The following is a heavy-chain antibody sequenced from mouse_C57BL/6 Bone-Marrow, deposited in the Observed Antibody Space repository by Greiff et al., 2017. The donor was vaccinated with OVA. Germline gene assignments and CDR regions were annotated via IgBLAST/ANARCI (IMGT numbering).Heavy chain of an antibody. V-gene: IGHV5-4*01. J-gene: IGHJ1*03. D-gene: IGHD1-1*01. CDR2: ISDGGSYT. CDR3: ARDYYGSSWYFDV. Sequence: EVQGVESGGGLVKPGGSLKLSCAASGFTFSSYAMSWVRQTPEKRLEWVATISDGGSYTYYPDNVKGRFTLSRDNAKNNLYLQMSHLKSEDTAMYYCARDYYGSSWYFDVWGTGTTVTVSS. CDR1: GFTFSSYA.